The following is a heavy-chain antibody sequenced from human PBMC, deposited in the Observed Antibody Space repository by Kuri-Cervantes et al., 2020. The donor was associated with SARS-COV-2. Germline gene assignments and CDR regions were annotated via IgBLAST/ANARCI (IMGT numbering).Heavy chain of an antibody. CDR2: IYSGGST. CDR1: GFTVSSNY. J-gene: IGHJ6*02. Sequence: GESLKISCAASGFTVSSNYMSWVRQAPGKGLEWVSVIYSGGSTYYADSVKGRFTISGDNSKNTLYLQMNSLRAEDTAVYYCARGRVYSYGFGYGMDVWGQGTTVTVSS. D-gene: IGHD5-18*01. CDR3: ARGRVYSYGFGYGMDV. V-gene: IGHV3-53*01.